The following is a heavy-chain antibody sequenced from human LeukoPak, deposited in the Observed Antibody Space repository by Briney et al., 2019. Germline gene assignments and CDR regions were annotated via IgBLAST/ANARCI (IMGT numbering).Heavy chain of an antibody. J-gene: IGHJ2*01. CDR2: ISSSGSTI. Sequence: PGGSLRLSCAASGFTFSSYEMNWVRQAPGKGLEWVSYISSSGSTIYYADSVKGRFTISRDNAKNSLYLQMNSLRAEDTAVYYCASSYWYFDLWGRGILVTVSS. CDR3: ASSYWYFDL. V-gene: IGHV3-48*03. CDR1: GFTFSSYE.